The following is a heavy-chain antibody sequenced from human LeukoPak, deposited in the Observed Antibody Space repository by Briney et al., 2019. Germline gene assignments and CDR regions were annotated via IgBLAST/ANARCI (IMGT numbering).Heavy chain of an antibody. Sequence: GGSLRLSCAASGFTFSSYGMHWVRQAPGKGLEWVAVIWYDGSNKYYADSVKGRFTISRDNSKNTLYLQMNSLRAEDTAVYYCANSLGSSWYYFDYWGQGTLVTVSS. CDR3: ANSLGSSWYYFDY. CDR1: GFTFSSYG. J-gene: IGHJ4*02. CDR2: IWYDGSNK. V-gene: IGHV3-33*06. D-gene: IGHD6-13*01.